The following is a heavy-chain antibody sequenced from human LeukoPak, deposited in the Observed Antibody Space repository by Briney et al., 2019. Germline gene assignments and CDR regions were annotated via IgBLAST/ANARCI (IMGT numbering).Heavy chain of an antibody. V-gene: IGHV1-18*01. J-gene: IGHJ6*03. CDR2: ISAYNGNT. CDR3: ARDIGSSWYMYYYYYMGV. D-gene: IGHD6-13*01. CDR1: GYTFTSYG. Sequence: ASVKVSCKASGYTFTSYGISWVRQAPGQGLEWMGWISAYNGNTNYAQKLQGRVTMTTDTSTSTAYMELRSLRSDDTAVYYCARDIGSSWYMYYYYYMGVWGKGTTVTASS.